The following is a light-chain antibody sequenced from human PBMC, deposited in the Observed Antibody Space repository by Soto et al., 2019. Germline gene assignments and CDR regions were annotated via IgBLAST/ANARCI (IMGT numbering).Light chain of an antibody. CDR1: QSISQW. CDR2: DAS. V-gene: IGKV1-5*01. Sequence: TQMTPSPSTLSAAVGDSVAVTCRASQSISQWVAWYQQKPGRAPELLIYDASKLKSGVPSRFSGSGSGTEFSLTITSLQPDDSATYYCQQYNGYSWTFGRGTKVDIK. CDR3: QQYNGYSWT. J-gene: IGKJ1*01.